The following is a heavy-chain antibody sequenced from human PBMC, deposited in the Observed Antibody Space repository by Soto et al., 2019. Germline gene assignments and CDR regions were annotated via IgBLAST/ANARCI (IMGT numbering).Heavy chain of an antibody. CDR2: ISGSSTST. CDR3: AKDPSSGFAMENYFDY. CDR1: GFTFSSYA. Sequence: EVQLSGSGGGLVQPGGSLRLSCAASGFTFSSYAMSWVRQAPGKGLEWVSAISGSSTSTYYADSVKGRFTISRDNSKNTLYLQMNSLRAEDTAVYYCAKDPSSGFAMENYFDYGGQGTLVTVSS. D-gene: IGHD3-10*01. V-gene: IGHV3-23*01. J-gene: IGHJ4*02.